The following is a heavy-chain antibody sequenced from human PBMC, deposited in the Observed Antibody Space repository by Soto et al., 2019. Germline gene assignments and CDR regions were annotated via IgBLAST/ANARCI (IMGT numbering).Heavy chain of an antibody. J-gene: IGHJ6*02. V-gene: IGHV1-18*01. CDR2: ISAYNGNT. D-gene: IGHD2-15*01. CDR3: AREGYCSGGSCYRLYYYYGMDV. Sequence: AASVKVSCKASGYTFTSYGISWVRQAPGQGLEWMGWISAYNGNTNYAQKLQGRVTMTTDTSTSTAYMELRSLRSDDTAVYYCAREGYCSGGSCYRLYYYYGMDVWGQGTTVTVSS. CDR1: GYTFTSYG.